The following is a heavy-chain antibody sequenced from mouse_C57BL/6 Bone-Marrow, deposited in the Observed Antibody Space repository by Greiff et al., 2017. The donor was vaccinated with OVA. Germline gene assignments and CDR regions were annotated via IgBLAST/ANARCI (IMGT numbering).Heavy chain of an antibody. Sequence: QVHVKQSGAELARPGASVKTSCKASGYTFTSYTMHWVKQRPGQGLEWIGYINPSSGYTKYNQKFKDKATLTADKSSRTAYMQLSSLTSEDSAVYYCARGGYGSPFAYWGQGTLVTVSA. CDR3: ARGGYGSPFAY. CDR1: GYTFTSYT. D-gene: IGHD1-1*01. V-gene: IGHV1-4*01. J-gene: IGHJ3*01. CDR2: INPSSGYT.